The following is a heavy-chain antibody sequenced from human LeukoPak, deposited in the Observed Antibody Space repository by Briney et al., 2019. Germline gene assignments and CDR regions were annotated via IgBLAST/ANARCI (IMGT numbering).Heavy chain of an antibody. CDR2: IIPILGIA. V-gene: IGHV1-69*04. CDR1: GGTFSSYA. J-gene: IGHJ4*02. Sequence: GASVKVSCKASGGTFSSYAISWVRQAPGQGLEWMGRIIPILGIANYAQKFQGRVTITADKSTSTAYMELSSLRSEDTAVYYCARESGSGSYYSYWGQGTLVTVSS. D-gene: IGHD3-10*01. CDR3: ARESGSGSYYSY.